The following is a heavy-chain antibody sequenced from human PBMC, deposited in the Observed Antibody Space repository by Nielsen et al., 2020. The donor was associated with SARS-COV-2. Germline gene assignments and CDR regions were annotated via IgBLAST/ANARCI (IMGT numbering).Heavy chain of an antibody. Sequence: SVKVSCKASGYTFTSYAISWVRQAPGQGLEWMGGIIPIFGTANYAQKFQGRVTITADESTSTAYMELSSLRSEDTAVYYCARTRDSTYYYYYGMDVWGQGTTVTVSS. CDR3: ARTRDSTYYYYYGMDV. J-gene: IGHJ6*02. V-gene: IGHV1-69*13. CDR1: GYTFTSYA. D-gene: IGHD6-13*01. CDR2: IIPIFGTA.